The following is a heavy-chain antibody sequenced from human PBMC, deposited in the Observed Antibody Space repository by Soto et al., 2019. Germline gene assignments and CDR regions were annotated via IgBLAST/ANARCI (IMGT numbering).Heavy chain of an antibody. Sequence: QVQLVQSGAEVKKPGASVKVSCKASGYTFTSYGISWVRQAPGQGLEWMGWISAYNGNTNYAQKLQGRVTMTTDTSTNTAYMELRSLRSDDTAVYYCARRLCGGDCDKGGGMDVWGQGTTVTVSS. V-gene: IGHV1-18*01. D-gene: IGHD2-21*02. CDR3: ARRLCGGDCDKGGGMDV. CDR1: GYTFTSYG. J-gene: IGHJ6*02. CDR2: ISAYNGNT.